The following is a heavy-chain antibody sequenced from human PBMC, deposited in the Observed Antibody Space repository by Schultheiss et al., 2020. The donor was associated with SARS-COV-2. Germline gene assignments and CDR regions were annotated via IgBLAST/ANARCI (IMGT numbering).Heavy chain of an antibody. D-gene: IGHD2-15*01. J-gene: IGHJ6*02. CDR3: ARDRYGYCSGGSCPGYGMDV. V-gene: IGHV3-74*01. CDR2: INSDGSST. Sequence: GGSLRLSCAASGFTFSSYWMHWVRQAPGKGLVWVSRINSDGSSTSYADSVKGRFTISRDNAKNSLYLQMNSLRAEDTAVYYCARDRYGYCSGGSCPGYGMDVWGQGTTVTVSS. CDR1: GFTFSSYW.